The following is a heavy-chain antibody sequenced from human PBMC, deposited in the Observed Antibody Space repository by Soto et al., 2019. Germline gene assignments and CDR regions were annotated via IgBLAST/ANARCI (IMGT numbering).Heavy chain of an antibody. CDR1: GYPFSSYG. D-gene: IGHD3-3*01. CDR3: ARGVANVLRFLEWGQYYYYYVDV. Sequence: QLVQSGPEVKKPGASVKVSCKASGYPFSSYGISWVRQAPGQGLEWMGWISGHNGSTKYPQKLQDRVTMTTDTSTSTAYMELRSLQSDDTAVYYCARGVANVLRFLEWGQYYYYYVDVWGKGATVTVSS. J-gene: IGHJ6*03. CDR2: ISGHNGST. V-gene: IGHV1-18*01.